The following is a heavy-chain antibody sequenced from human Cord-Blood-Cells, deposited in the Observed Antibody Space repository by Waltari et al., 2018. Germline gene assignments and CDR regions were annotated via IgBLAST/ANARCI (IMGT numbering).Heavy chain of an antibody. CDR1: GGSFSGYY. D-gene: IGHD1-26*01. CDR2: INHSGST. V-gene: IGHV4-34*01. CDR3: ARFHLSGSYPFDP. J-gene: IGHJ5*02. Sequence: QVQLQQWGAGLLKPSETLSLTCAVYGGSFSGYYWSWIRQPPGKGLEWIGEINHSGSTNYNPSLKSRVTISVDTSKNQFSLKLSSVTAADTAVYYCARFHLSGSYPFDPWGQGTLVTVSS.